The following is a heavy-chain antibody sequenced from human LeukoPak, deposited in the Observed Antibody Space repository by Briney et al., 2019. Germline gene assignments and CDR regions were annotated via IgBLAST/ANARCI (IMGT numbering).Heavy chain of an antibody. CDR1: GFTFSSYW. CDR3: ARISRGLYGSGSNYYGMDV. J-gene: IGHJ6*04. V-gene: IGHV3-7*03. Sequence: PGGSLRLSCAASGFTFSSYWMSWVRQAPGKGLEWVANIKQDGSEKYYVDSVKGRFTISRDNAKNSLYLQMNSPRAEDTAVYYCARISRGLYGSGSNYYGMDVWGKGTTVTVSS. D-gene: IGHD3-10*01. CDR2: IKQDGSEK.